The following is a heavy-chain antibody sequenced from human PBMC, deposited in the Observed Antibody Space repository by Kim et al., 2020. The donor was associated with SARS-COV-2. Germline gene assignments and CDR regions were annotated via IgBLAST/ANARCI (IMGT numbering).Heavy chain of an antibody. CDR1: GFTFNTYG. Sequence: GGSLRLSCAASGFTFNTYGMHWVRQAPGKGLEWVAVVWFDENNKYYGDSVKGRFTISGDNSKKTVYLQMNSLRAEDTAVYYCAKGRQASTLFGDGMDVWGQGTTVTVSS. V-gene: IGHV3-33*06. CDR2: VWFDENNK. CDR3: AKGRQASTLFGDGMDV. J-gene: IGHJ6*02. D-gene: IGHD3-10*02.